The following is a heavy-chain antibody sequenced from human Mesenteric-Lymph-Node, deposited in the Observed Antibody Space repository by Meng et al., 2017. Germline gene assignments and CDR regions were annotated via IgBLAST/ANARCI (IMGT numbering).Heavy chain of an antibody. D-gene: IGHD3-16*01. CDR1: GFTFSSYA. CDR2: NNTDASST. Sequence: GESLKTLGAASGFTFSSYAMSWVRQTPGEGLVWVSRNNTDASSTTYADSVKGRFTIFRDDTKNTVYLQMNSLRAEDTAVYYCVKGAGGKTDNWGQGSPVTVSS. J-gene: IGHJ4*02. CDR3: VKGAGGKTDN. V-gene: IGHV3-74*03.